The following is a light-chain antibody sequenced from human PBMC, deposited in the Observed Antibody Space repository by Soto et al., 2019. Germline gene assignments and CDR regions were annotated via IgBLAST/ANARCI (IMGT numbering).Light chain of an antibody. CDR3: QQRNVWPPFT. CDR1: QSIHTS. Sequence: VLTQSPATLSLSPGERATLSCRASQSIHTSLAWYQQKSGKPPRLVIYDSTLRANGVPDRFGGSRSGTEFTLTINSLEPEDFAVYYCQQRNVWPPFTFGQRTRLEIK. J-gene: IGKJ5*01. V-gene: IGKV3-11*01. CDR2: DST.